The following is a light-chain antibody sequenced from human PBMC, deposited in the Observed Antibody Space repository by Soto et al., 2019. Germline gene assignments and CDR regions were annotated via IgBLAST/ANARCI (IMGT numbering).Light chain of an antibody. CDR3: SSYTSSSTPYV. CDR1: SSDVGGYNC. Sequence: QSALTQPASVSGSPGQSITISCTGTSSDVGGYNCVSWYQQHPGKAPKLMIYEVSNRPSGVSNRFSGSKSGNTASLSISGLQAEDEADYYCSSYTSSSTPYVFGPGTKPTVL. V-gene: IGLV2-14*01. J-gene: IGLJ1*01. CDR2: EVS.